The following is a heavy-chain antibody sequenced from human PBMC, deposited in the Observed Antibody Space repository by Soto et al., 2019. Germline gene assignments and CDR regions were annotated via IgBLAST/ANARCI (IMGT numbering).Heavy chain of an antibody. D-gene: IGHD3-9*01. CDR3: AREPYYDILTGYYTRPYYYYGMDV. CDR1: GYTFTSYA. CDR2: INAGNGNT. J-gene: IGHJ6*02. V-gene: IGHV1-3*01. Sequence: GASVKVSCKASGYTFTSYAMHWVRQAPGQRLEWMGWINAGNGNTKYSQKFQGRVTITRDTSASTAYMELSSLRSEDTALYYCAREPYYDILTGYYTRPYYYYGMDVWGQGTTVTVSS.